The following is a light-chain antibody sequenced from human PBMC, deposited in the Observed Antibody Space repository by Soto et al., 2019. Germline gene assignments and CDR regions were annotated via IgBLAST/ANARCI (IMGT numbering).Light chain of an antibody. Sequence: EIVLTRSPATVSLSPLGVATRSFRASQSVSSYLAWYQQKPGQAPRLLIYDASNRATGIPARFSGSGSGTDFTLTISSLEPEDFAVYYCQQRSNWPITFGQGTRLEI. J-gene: IGKJ5*01. CDR2: DAS. CDR1: QSVSSY. V-gene: IGKV3-11*01. CDR3: QQRSNWPIT.